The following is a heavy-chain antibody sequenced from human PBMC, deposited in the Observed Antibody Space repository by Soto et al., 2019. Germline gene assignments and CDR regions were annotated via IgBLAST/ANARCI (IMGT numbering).Heavy chain of an antibody. V-gene: IGHV2-5*01. J-gene: IGHJ4*02. CDR1: GFSLRTSGAA. Sequence: GPTLVNPARTLTLTCSFSGFSLRTSGAAVGWIRQPPGKALEWLTVIYWNDDKRYSPSLKSRLTITKDTSRNQVVLTVTNMDPVDTATYYCAHXKRYYSGSGSYYPLFDYWGRGTLVTVSS. CDR2: IYWNDDK. CDR3: AHXKRYYSGSGSYYPLFDY. D-gene: IGHD3-10*01.